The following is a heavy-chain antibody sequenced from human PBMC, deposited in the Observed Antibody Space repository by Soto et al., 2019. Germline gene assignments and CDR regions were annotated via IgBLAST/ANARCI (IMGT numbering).Heavy chain of an antibody. V-gene: IGHV3-23*01. D-gene: IGHD6-19*01. CDR3: AKSSSGWYGLDY. CDR1: GFTFSSYA. CDR2: ISGSGGST. J-gene: IGHJ4*02. Sequence: GSLRLSCAASGFTFSSYAMSWVRQAPGKGLEWVSAISGSGGSTYYADSVKGRFTISRDNSKNTLYLQMNSLRAEDTAVYYCAKSSSGWYGLDYWGQGTLVTVSS.